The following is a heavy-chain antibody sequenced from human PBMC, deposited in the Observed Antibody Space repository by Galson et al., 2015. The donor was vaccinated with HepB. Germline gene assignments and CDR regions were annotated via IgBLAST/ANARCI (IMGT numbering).Heavy chain of an antibody. J-gene: IGHJ2*01. CDR2: IYPGDSDT. CDR3: ARYLYYYDSSGYYPPTQYWYFDL. D-gene: IGHD3-22*01. Sequence: QSGAEVKKPGESLKISCKGSGYSFTSYWIGWVRQMPGKGLEWMGIIYPGDSDTRYSPSFQGQVTISADKSISTAYLQWSSLKASDTAMYYCARYLYYYDSSGYYPPTQYWYFDLWGRGTLVTVSS. CDR1: GYSFTSYW. V-gene: IGHV5-51*01.